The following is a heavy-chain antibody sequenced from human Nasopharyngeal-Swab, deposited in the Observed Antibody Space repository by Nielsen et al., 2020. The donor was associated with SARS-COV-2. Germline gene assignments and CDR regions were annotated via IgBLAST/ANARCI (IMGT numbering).Heavy chain of an antibody. CDR2: ISSSSSYI. J-gene: IGHJ4*02. CDR1: GFTFSSYS. Sequence: GESLKISCAASGFTFSSYSMNWVRQAPGKGLEWVSSISSSSSYIYYADSVKGRFTISRDNAKNSLYLQMNSLRAEDTAVYYCAKAPTMVRGVLDYWGQGTLVTVSS. CDR3: AKAPTMVRGVLDY. V-gene: IGHV3-21*01. D-gene: IGHD3-10*01.